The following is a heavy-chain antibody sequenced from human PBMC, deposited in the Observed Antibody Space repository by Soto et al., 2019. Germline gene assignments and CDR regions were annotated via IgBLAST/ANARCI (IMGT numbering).Heavy chain of an antibody. CDR1: GFTFSSYA. J-gene: IGHJ4*02. D-gene: IGHD3-16*01. CDR2: ISGSGGST. Sequence: GGSLRLSCAASGFTFSSYAMSWVRQAPGKWLEWVSAISGSGGSTYYADSVKGRFTISRDNSKNTLYLQMNSLRAEDTAVYYCAKDYYDYVWGSYLGSPFDYWGQGXLVTVSS. CDR3: AKDYYDYVWGSYLGSPFDY. V-gene: IGHV3-23*01.